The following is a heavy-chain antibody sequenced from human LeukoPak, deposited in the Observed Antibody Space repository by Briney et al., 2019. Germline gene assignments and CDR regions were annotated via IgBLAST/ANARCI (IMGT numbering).Heavy chain of an antibody. CDR1: GYTFTSNY. V-gene: IGHV1-46*01. Sequence: ASVKVSCKASGYTFTSNYIHWVRQAPGQGLEWMGMIYPRDGSTSYAQKFQGRVTVTRDTSTSTVHMELSGLRSEDTAVYYCAGDQEGFDYWGQGTLVTASS. CDR2: IYPRDGST. CDR3: AGDQEGFDY. J-gene: IGHJ4*02.